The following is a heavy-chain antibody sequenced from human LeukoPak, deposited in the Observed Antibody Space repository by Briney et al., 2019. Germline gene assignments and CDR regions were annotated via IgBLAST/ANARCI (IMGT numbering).Heavy chain of an antibody. D-gene: IGHD3-22*01. V-gene: IGHV3-48*02. CDR3: VRGAIDSSGYWDDY. J-gene: IGHJ4*02. Sequence: GGSLRLSCAASGFTFSSFSMNWVRQAPRKGLDWVSHISASSDTIYYADSVKGRFTVSRDNAKNSLYLQMNSLRDEDTAVYYCVRGAIDSSGYWDDYWGQGTLVTVSS. CDR1: GFTFSSFS. CDR2: ISASSDTI.